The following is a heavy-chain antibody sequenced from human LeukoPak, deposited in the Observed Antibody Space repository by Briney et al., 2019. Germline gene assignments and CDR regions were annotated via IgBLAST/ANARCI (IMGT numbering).Heavy chain of an antibody. V-gene: IGHV4-39*07. CDR1: GGSISSSSYY. J-gene: IGHJ4*02. CDR2: IYYSGST. Sequence: SETLSLTCTVSGGSISSSSYYWGWIRQPPGKGLEWIGSIYYSGSTYYNPSLKSRVTISVDTSKNQFSLKLSSVTAADTAVYYCASSPKEAGGRIFGVGLYYFDYWGQGTLVTVSS. CDR3: ASSPKEAGGRIFGVGLYYFDY. D-gene: IGHD3-3*02.